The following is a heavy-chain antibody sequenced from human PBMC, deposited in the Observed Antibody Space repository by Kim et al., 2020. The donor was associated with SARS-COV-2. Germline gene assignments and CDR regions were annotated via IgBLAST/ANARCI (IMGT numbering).Heavy chain of an antibody. J-gene: IGHJ6*02. CDR2: ISWNSGSI. Sequence: GGSLRRSCAASGFTFGDYAMHWVRQAPGKGLEWVSGISWNSGSIDYADSVKGRFTISRDNAKNSLYLQMNSLRAEDTALYYCAKDMVRGYGMDVWGQGTTVTVSS. CDR3: AKDMVRGYGMDV. D-gene: IGHD3-10*01. CDR1: GFTFGDYA. V-gene: IGHV3-9*01.